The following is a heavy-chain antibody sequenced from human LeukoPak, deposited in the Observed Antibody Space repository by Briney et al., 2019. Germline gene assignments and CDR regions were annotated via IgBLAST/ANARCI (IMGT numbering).Heavy chain of an antibody. V-gene: IGHV3-23*01. D-gene: IGHD3-22*01. CDR3: AKDPLYYYDSSGYSLDY. Sequence: PGASLRLSCAASGFTFSSYAMSWVRQAPGKGLEWVSAISGRGGSTYYADSVKGRFTISRDNSKNTLYLQMNSLRAEDTAVYYCAKDPLYYYDSSGYSLDYWGQGTLVTVSS. CDR1: GFTFSSYA. CDR2: ISGRGGST. J-gene: IGHJ4*02.